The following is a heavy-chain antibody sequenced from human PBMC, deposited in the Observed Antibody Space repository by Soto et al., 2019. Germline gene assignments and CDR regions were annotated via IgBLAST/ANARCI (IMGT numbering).Heavy chain of an antibody. CDR2: IYHSGST. CDR1: GGSISSGGYS. Sequence: SETLSLTCAVSGGSISSGGYSWSWIRQPPGKGLEWIGYIYHSGSTYYNPSLKSRVTISVDTSKNQFSLKLSSVTAADTAVYYCARPNVDIVYGMDVWGQGTTVTVSS. V-gene: IGHV4-30-2*01. J-gene: IGHJ6*02. CDR3: ARPNVDIVYGMDV. D-gene: IGHD5-12*01.